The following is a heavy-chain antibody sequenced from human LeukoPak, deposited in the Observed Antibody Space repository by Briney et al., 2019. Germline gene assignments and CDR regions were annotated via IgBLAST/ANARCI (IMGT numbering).Heavy chain of an antibody. D-gene: IGHD6-13*01. CDR2: IYSGGST. J-gene: IGHJ4*02. CDR1: GFTVSSNY. Sequence: GGSLRLSCAASGFTVSSNYMSWVRQAPGKGLEWVSVIYSGGSTYYADSVKGRFTISRDSSKNTLYLQMNSLRAGDTAVYYCARGFGYSNNYYFDYWGQGTLVTVSS. CDR3: ARGFGYSNNYYFDY. V-gene: IGHV3-66*01.